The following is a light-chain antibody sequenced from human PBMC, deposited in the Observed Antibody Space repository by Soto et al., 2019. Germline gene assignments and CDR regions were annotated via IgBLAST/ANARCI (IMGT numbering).Light chain of an antibody. CDR1: KSVSTW. CDR2: DAS. V-gene: IGKV1-5*01. CDR3: QQYDTYSWT. Sequence: DIPMTQSPSTLSASVGDRVTITCRASKSVSTWLAWYQQKPGKAPKLLIYDASSLESGVPSRFSGSGSGTDFTLTISSLQTDDFATYYCQQYDTYSWTFGQGTKVDFK. J-gene: IGKJ1*01.